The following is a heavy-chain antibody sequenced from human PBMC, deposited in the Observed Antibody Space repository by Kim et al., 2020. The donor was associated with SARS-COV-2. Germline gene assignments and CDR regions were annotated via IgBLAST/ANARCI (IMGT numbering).Heavy chain of an antibody. J-gene: IGHJ4*02. CDR3: ARAWDQNFDF. CDR1: GYTFTSYW. CDR2: INPSTTNT. Sequence: ASVKVSCKASGYTFTSYWIHWVRQAPGQGLEWMGIINPSTTNTRYAQSFQGRVTTTSDTSTSTATMELSSLTSEDTAVYYCARAWDQNFDFWGQGTLVTV. V-gene: IGHV1-46*01. D-gene: IGHD1-26*01.